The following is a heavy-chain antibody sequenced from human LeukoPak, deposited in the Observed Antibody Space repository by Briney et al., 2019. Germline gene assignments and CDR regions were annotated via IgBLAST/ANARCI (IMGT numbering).Heavy chain of an antibody. CDR2: IYYSGST. D-gene: IGHD6-19*01. Sequence: SETLSLTCTVSGGSISSSSYYWGWIRQPPVKGLEWIGSIYYSGSTYYNPSLKSRATISVDTSKNQFSLKLSSVTAADTAVYYCARDFRYSSGQFDYWGQGTLVTVSS. CDR1: GGSISSSSYY. CDR3: ARDFRYSSGQFDY. J-gene: IGHJ4*02. V-gene: IGHV4-39*07.